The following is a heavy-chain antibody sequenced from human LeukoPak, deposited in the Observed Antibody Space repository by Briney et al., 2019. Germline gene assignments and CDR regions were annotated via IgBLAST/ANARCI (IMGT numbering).Heavy chain of an antibody. CDR2: INANSGDT. J-gene: IGHJ4*02. D-gene: IGHD6-13*01. Sequence: GASVKVSCKTSGYTFTAYYLNWVRQAPGQGLEWMGGINANSGDTNYAQKFQGRVTMTRDTSIRTAYVEMSSLRSDDTAVYYCARGGDGSSWPFDYWGQGALVTVSS. CDR3: ARGGDGSSWPFDY. V-gene: IGHV1-2*02. CDR1: GYTFTAYY.